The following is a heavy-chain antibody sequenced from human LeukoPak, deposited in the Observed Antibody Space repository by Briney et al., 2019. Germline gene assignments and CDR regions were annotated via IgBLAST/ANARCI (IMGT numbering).Heavy chain of an antibody. V-gene: IGHV1-69*05. CDR1: GGTFSSYA. CDR3: ARTVGNYGLNYYYYMDV. J-gene: IGHJ6*03. D-gene: IGHD4-11*01. CDR2: IIPIFGTA. Sequence: ASVKVSCKASGGTFSSYAISWVRQAPGQGLEWVGRIIPIFGTANYAQKFQGRVTITTDESTSTAYMELSSLRSEDTAVYYCARTVGNYGLNYYYYMDVWGKGTTVTVSS.